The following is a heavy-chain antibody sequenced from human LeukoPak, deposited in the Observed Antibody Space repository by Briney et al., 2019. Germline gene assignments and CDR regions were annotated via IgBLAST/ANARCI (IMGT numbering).Heavy chain of an antibody. J-gene: IGHJ3*02. Sequence: SETLSLTCTVSGGSISSSSYYWGWIRQPPGKGLEWIGTIYYSGSTYYNPSLKSRVTISVDTSKNQFSLKLSSVTAADTAVYYCARPSTQIAAAGTFPFDIWGQGTMVTVSS. D-gene: IGHD6-13*01. V-gene: IGHV4-39*01. CDR2: IYYSGST. CDR3: ARPSTQIAAAGTFPFDI. CDR1: GGSISSSSYY.